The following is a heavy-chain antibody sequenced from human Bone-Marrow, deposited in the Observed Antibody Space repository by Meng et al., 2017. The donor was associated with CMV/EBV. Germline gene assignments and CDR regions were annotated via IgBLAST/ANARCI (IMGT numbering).Heavy chain of an antibody. Sequence: GGSLRLSCAASGFTFSNAWMSWVRQAPGKGLEWVANIKQDGSEKFYVDSVKGRFTIARDNAKNSLYLQMSSLRAEDTAVYYCARGDFWSGDYTDAFDIWGQGTMVTVSS. CDR3: ARGDFWSGDYTDAFDI. V-gene: IGHV3-7*01. J-gene: IGHJ3*02. CDR1: GFTFSNAW. D-gene: IGHD3-3*01. CDR2: IKQDGSEK.